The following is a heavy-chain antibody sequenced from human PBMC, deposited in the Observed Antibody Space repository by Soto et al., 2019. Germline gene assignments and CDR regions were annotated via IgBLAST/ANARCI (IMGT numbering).Heavy chain of an antibody. J-gene: IGHJ4*02. Sequence: EVQLLESGGGLVQPGGSLRLSCAVSGLTFRNYAMSWVRQAPGKGLEWVSAISGSGGTTNYADSVKGRFTISRDNDKNTLYLQMNSLIAEDTAVSSCAKVFGDEFYWGQRTLVTVSS. CDR3: AKVFGDEFY. CDR2: ISGSGGTT. D-gene: IGHD3-16*01. CDR1: GLTFRNYA. V-gene: IGHV3-23*01.